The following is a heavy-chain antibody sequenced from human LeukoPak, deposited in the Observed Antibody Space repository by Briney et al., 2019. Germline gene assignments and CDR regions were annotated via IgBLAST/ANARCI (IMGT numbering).Heavy chain of an antibody. CDR1: GYTFTNYY. Sequence: ASVKVSCKASGYTFTNYYMHWVRQATGQGLEWMGWMNPNSGNTGYAQRFQGRVTMTRNTSISTAYMELSSLRSEDTAVYYCARTTHRWYSRAFDIWGQGTMVTVSS. V-gene: IGHV1-8*02. J-gene: IGHJ3*02. CDR2: MNPNSGNT. CDR3: ARTTHRWYSRAFDI. D-gene: IGHD6-13*01.